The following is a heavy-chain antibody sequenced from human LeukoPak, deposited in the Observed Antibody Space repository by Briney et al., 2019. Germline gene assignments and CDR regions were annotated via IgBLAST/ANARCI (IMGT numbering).Heavy chain of an antibody. D-gene: IGHD4-23*01. CDR3: ARDSRGGNSYYFDS. V-gene: IGHV4-39*07. CDR1: GGSISSSSYY. CDR2: RHHSGST. J-gene: IGHJ4*02. Sequence: KASETLSLTCTVSGGSISSSSYYWGWIRQPPGKGLEWFGSRHHSGSTYYNPSLKSRVTISLDTSKNQFSLILNSVTAADTAVYYCARDSRGGNSYYFDSWGQGTLVTVSS.